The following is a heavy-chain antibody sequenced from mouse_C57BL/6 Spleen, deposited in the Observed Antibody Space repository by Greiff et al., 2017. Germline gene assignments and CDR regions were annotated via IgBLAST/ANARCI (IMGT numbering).Heavy chain of an antibody. V-gene: IGHV1-80*01. J-gene: IGHJ4*01. Sequence: QVQLQQSGAELVKPGASVKISCKASGYAFSSYWMNWVKQRPGKGLEWIGQIYPGDGDTNYNGKFKGKDTLTADKSSSTAYMQLSSLTSEDSAVYFSARGYSYYSMDYWGQGTSVTVSS. CDR3: ARGYSYYSMDY. CDR1: GYAFSSYW. CDR2: IYPGDGDT.